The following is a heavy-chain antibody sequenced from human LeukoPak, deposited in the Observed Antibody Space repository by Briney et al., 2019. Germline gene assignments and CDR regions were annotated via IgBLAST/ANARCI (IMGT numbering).Heavy chain of an antibody. J-gene: IGHJ6*03. Sequence: ASVKVSCKASGYTFTSYGISWVRQAPGQGLEWMGWISAYNGNTNYAQKLQGRVTMTTDTSTSTAYMELRSLRSDDTAVYYCARAGAPGYDFWSGVFYYYYYMDVWGKGTTVTVSS. CDR3: ARAGAPGYDFWSGVFYYYYYMDV. V-gene: IGHV1-18*01. D-gene: IGHD3-3*01. CDR2: ISAYNGNT. CDR1: GYTFTSYG.